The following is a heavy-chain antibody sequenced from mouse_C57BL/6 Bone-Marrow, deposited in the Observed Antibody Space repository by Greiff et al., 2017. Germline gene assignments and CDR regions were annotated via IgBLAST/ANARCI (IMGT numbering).Heavy chain of an antibody. D-gene: IGHD1-1*01. Sequence: DVKLQESGGDLVKPGGSLKLSCAASGFTFSSYGMSWVRQTPDKRLEWVATISSGGSYTYYPDSVKGRFTISRDNAKNTLYLQMSSLKSEDTAMYYCARSPLYYYGSSPYFDYWGQGTTLTVSS. CDR2: ISSGGSYT. CDR1: GFTFSSYG. V-gene: IGHV5-6*02. J-gene: IGHJ2*01. CDR3: ARSPLYYYGSSPYFDY.